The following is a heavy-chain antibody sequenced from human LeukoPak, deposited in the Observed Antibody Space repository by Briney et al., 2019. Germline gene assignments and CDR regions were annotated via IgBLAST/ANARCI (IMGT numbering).Heavy chain of an antibody. J-gene: IGHJ4*02. CDR3: ARATLEMDTTLFDY. CDR2: IYYSGST. D-gene: IGHD5-24*01. V-gene: IGHV4-30-4*08. CDR1: GGSISSGDYY. Sequence: SETLSLTCTVSGGSISSGDYYWSWIRQPPGKGLEWIGYIYYSGSTYYNPSLKSRVTISVGTSKNQFSLKLSSVTAADTAVYYCARATLEMDTTLFDYWGQGTLVTVSS.